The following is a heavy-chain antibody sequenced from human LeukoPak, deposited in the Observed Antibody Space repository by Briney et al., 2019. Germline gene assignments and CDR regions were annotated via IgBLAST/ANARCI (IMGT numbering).Heavy chain of an antibody. V-gene: IGHV4-59*08. CDR2: IYYSGSI. J-gene: IGHJ5*02. D-gene: IGHD3-9*01. CDR1: GASISSYY. CDR3: ARQGDVLRYFDWSRPNWFDP. Sequence: SETLSLICTVSGASISSYYWSWIRQPPGKGLEWIGDIYYSGSIKYNPSVKSRVTISVDTSKNQFSLKLSSVTAADTAVYYCARQGDVLRYFDWSRPNWFDPWGQGTLVTVS.